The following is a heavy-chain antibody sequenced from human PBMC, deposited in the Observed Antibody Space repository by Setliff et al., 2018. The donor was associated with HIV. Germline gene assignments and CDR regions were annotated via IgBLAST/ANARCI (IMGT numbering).Heavy chain of an antibody. CDR2: VSYSANT. CDR1: GDSISRPGSYY. D-gene: IGHD3-16*01. Sequence: SSETLSLTCTVSGDSISRPGSYYWAWIRQPPGKGLEYIGSVSYSANTYYNPSLKSRVTFSADTSKNQFSLKLTSVPAADTAVYYCAKQSFYDYVWGTVWYFDVWGRGTLVTVSS. CDR3: AKQSFYDYVWGTVWYFDV. V-gene: IGHV4-39*01. J-gene: IGHJ2*01.